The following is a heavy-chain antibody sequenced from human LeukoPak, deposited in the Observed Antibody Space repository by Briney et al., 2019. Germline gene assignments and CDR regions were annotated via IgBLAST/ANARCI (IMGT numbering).Heavy chain of an antibody. Sequence: GGSLRLSCAASGFTVSSNYMSWVRQAPGKGLEWVSVIYSGSSTYYADSVKGRFTISRDNSKNTLYLQMNSLRAEDTAVYYCARGGIAAAGPDYWGQGTLVTVSS. V-gene: IGHV3-53*01. CDR1: GFTVSSNY. J-gene: IGHJ4*02. CDR3: ARGGIAAAGPDY. D-gene: IGHD6-13*01. CDR2: IYSGSST.